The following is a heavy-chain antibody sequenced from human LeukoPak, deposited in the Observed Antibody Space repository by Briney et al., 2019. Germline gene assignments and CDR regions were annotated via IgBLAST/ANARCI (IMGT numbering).Heavy chain of an antibody. J-gene: IGHJ4*02. CDR1: GYTFTSYG. CDR2: ISAYNGNT. D-gene: IGHD2-21*02. Sequence: ASVKVSCKASGYTFTSYGISWVRQAPGQGLEWMGWISAYNGNTNYAQKLQGRVTMTTDTSTSTAYMELSSLRSEDTAVYYCALYCGGDCYQAVDYWGQGTLVTVSS. V-gene: IGHV1-18*04. CDR3: ALYCGGDCYQAVDY.